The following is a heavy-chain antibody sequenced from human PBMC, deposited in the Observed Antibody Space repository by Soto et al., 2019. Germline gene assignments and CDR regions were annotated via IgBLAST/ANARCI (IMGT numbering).Heavy chain of an antibody. D-gene: IGHD1-1*01. CDR3: ARGRYGDY. Sequence: QVHLVQSGAEVKKPGASVKVSCKGTGYTFTSYGITWVRQAPGQGLEWMGWISAHNGNTDYAQRLQGRVTVTRDTSTSTAYMELRSLRSDDTAVYYCARGRYGDYSGQGALVTVSS. CDR2: ISAHNGNT. J-gene: IGHJ4*02. V-gene: IGHV1-18*01. CDR1: GYTFTSYG.